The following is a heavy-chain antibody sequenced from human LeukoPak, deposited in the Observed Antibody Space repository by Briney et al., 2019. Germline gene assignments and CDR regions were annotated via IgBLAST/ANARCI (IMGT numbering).Heavy chain of an antibody. J-gene: IGHJ4*02. V-gene: IGHV3-64*01. CDR3: ARGSAILDY. CDR1: GFTFSGYA. Sequence: GGSLRLSCAASGFTFSGYAMHWVRQAPGKGLEYVSAISSNGGSTYYANSVKGRFTISRDNSKNTLYLQMGSLRAEDMAVYYCARGSAILDYWGQGTLVTVSS. D-gene: IGHD2-2*02. CDR2: ISSNGGST.